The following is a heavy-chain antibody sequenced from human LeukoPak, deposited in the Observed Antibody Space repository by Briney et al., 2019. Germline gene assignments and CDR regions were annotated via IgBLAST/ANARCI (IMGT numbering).Heavy chain of an antibody. CDR2: IYNSGST. J-gene: IGHJ4*02. V-gene: IGHV4-59*01. D-gene: IGHD4-11*01. CDR1: GGSITSYY. Sequence: SETLTLTCTVSGGSITSYYWSWIRQPPGKGLEWIGYIYNSGSTNYNPSLKSRVTISVDTSKNQFSLKLSSVTAADTAVYYCARLYSSSLGRVFDYWGQGTLVTVSS. CDR3: ARLYSSSLGRVFDY.